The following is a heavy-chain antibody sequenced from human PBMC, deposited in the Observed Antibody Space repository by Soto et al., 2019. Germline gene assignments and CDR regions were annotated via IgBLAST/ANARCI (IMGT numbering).Heavy chain of an antibody. D-gene: IGHD5-12*01. CDR3: ASNNPLYKKLRLTYYFDY. V-gene: IGHV1-69*06. CDR1: GGGYRSCA. J-gene: IGHJ4*02. Sequence: GTAVKPAWEARGGGYRSCARRWVRQAPRQGFEWMGGIIPIFGTANYEQKLQGRVTITADKSTSTAYMELRSLRSEDTAVYYCASNNPLYKKLRLTYYFDYWGQGTLVTVSS. CDR2: IIPIFGTA.